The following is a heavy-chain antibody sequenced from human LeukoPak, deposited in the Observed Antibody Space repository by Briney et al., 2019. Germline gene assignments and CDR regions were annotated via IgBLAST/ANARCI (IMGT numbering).Heavy chain of an antibody. D-gene: IGHD4-17*01. J-gene: IGHJ3*02. CDR1: GVSMSSGAFY. CDR2: IYYSGST. CDR3: ARAFPFDDYGDPDAFDI. Sequence: SETLSLTCTVSGVSMSSGAFYWSWIRQHPGKGLEWIENIYYSGSTYYNPSLKSRVTISVDRSKNQFSLKLTSVTAADTAVYYCARAFPFDDYGDPDAFDIWGQGTMVTVSS. V-gene: IGHV4-30-4*08.